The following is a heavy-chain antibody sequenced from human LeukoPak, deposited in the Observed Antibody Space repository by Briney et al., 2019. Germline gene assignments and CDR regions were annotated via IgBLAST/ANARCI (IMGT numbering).Heavy chain of an antibody. CDR3: ARSTVAGTRKVDY. Sequence: SETLSLTCTVSGGSISSSSYYWGWIRQPPGKGLEWIGSIYYSGSTYYNPSLKSRVTISVDTSKNQFSLKLSSVTAADTAVYYCARSTVAGTRKVDYWGQGGLVTVSS. J-gene: IGHJ4*02. CDR1: GGSISSSSYY. CDR2: IYYSGST. D-gene: IGHD6-19*01. V-gene: IGHV4-39*01.